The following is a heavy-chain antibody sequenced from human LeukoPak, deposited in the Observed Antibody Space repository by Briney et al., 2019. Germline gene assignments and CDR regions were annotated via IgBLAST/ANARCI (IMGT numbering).Heavy chain of an antibody. V-gene: IGHV3-23*01. CDR1: GFTFDTYA. CDR2: ISGGGGTT. D-gene: IGHD1-26*01. Sequence: WGSLRLSCAASGFTFDTYAMNWVRQAPGKGLEWVAVISGGGGTTNYADPVKGRFTISRDNSKKMIYLQMNSLRAEATAVYYCAFNWIGLLSGYFDHWGQGTLVPVSS. CDR3: AFNWIGLLSGYFDH. J-gene: IGHJ4*02.